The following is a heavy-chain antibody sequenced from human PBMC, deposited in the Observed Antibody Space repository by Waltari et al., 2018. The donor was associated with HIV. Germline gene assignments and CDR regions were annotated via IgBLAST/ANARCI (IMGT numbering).Heavy chain of an antibody. J-gene: IGHJ4*02. D-gene: IGHD6-19*01. CDR2: FYAGGST. CDR3: ARDLSSGWLFS. Sequence: EVQLVATGGGLIQPGGSLRLSCAASGFPVSSHYMSWVRQAPGKGLEWVSTFYAGGSTYYADSVKGRFTISRDNAKNTLYLQMNSLRAEDTAVYYCARDLSSGWLFSWGQGTLVTVSS. V-gene: IGHV3-53*02. CDR1: GFPVSSHY.